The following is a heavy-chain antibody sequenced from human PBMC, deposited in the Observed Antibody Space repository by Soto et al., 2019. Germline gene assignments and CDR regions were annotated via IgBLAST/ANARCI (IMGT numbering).Heavy chain of an antibody. CDR1: GGSISSGDYY. J-gene: IGHJ3*02. V-gene: IGHV4-39*07. CDR3: AKGGWMLFDI. D-gene: IGHD2-2*03. CDR2: IYYSGST. Sequence: SETLSLTCTVSGGSISSGDYYWSWIRQPPGKGLEWIGSIYYSGSTYYNPSLKSRVTISVDTSKNQFSLKLSSVTAADTAVYYCAKGGWMLFDIWGQGTMVTVSS.